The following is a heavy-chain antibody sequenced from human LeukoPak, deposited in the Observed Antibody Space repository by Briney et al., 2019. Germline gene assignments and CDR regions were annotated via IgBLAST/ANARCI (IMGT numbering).Heavy chain of an antibody. D-gene: IGHD6-19*01. CDR3: ARFDRGWYNFDY. V-gene: IGHV4-59*08. CDR1: SGTISSYY. Sequence: SETLSLACTVSSGTISSYYWSWIRQPPGKGLEWIGYIYYSGSTNYNPSLKSRVTISVDTSKNQFSLKLSSVTAADTAVYYCARFDRGWYNFDYWGQGTLVTVSS. J-gene: IGHJ4*02. CDR2: IYYSGST.